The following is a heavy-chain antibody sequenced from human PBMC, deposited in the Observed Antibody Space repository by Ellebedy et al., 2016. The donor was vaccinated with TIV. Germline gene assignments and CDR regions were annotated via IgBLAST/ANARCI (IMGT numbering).Heavy chain of an antibody. D-gene: IGHD3-10*01. V-gene: IGHV4-59*01. CDR1: GGSISSYY. Sequence: MPSETLSLTCTVSGGSISSYYWSWIRQPPGKGLEWIGYIYYSGSTNYNPSLKSRVTISVDTSKNQFSLKLSSVTAADTAVYYCARVRVTMVRGVIPSYWYFDLWGRGTLVTVSS. J-gene: IGHJ2*01. CDR3: ARVRVTMVRGVIPSYWYFDL. CDR2: IYYSGST.